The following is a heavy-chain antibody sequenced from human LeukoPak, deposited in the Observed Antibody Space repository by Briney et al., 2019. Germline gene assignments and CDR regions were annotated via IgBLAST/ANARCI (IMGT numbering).Heavy chain of an antibody. V-gene: IGHV4-34*01. D-gene: IGHD1-14*01. CDR2: INHSGST. CDR1: GGSFSGYY. CDR3: ARGPLEPLDY. Sequence: SSETLSLTCAVYGGSFSGYYWSWIRQPPGKGLEWIGEINHSGSTNYNPSLKSRVTISVDTSKNQFSLKLSSVTAADTAVYYCARGPLEPLDYWGQGTLVTVSS. J-gene: IGHJ4*02.